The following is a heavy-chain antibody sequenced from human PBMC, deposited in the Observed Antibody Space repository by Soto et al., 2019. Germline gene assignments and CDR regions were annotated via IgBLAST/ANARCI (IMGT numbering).Heavy chain of an antibody. CDR2: ISHDGNNK. J-gene: IGHJ4*02. CDR1: GFTFNRHP. Sequence: GGSLRLSCAASGFTFNRHPLHWVRQAPGKGLEWVAVISHDGNNKYYADSVKGRFTISRDNSMNMLYLQMHGLRTEDTAIFYCARASGHIYAALHGPFDHWGQGALVTVSS. D-gene: IGHD3-16*01. CDR3: ARASGHIYAALHGPFDH. V-gene: IGHV3-30-3*01.